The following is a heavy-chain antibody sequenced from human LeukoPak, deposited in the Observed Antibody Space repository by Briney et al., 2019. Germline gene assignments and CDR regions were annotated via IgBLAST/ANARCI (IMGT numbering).Heavy chain of an antibody. J-gene: IGHJ4*02. CDR3: ARHSRPFSMVRGVIGFDY. V-gene: IGHV4-59*08. Sequence: PSETLSLTCTVSGGSISSYYWSWIRQPPGKGLEWIGYIYYSGSTNYNPSLKSRVTISVDTSKNQFSLKLSSVTAADTAVYYCARHSRPFSMVRGVIGFDYWGQGTLLTVSS. CDR2: IYYSGST. D-gene: IGHD3-10*01. CDR1: GGSISSYY.